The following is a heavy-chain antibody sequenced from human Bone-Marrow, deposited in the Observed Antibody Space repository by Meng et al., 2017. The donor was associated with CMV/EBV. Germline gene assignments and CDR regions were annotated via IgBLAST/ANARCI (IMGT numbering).Heavy chain of an antibody. CDR2: IKQDGSEK. CDR3: ARVSRTALGYFDY. D-gene: IGHD2-2*01. V-gene: IGHV3-7*01. CDR1: GFTFSSYW. Sequence: GESLKISCAASGFTFSSYWMSWVRQAPGKGLEWVANIKQDGSEKYYVDSVKGRFTISRDNAKNSLYLQMNSLRAEDTALYYCARVSRTALGYFDYWGKGTLVTVSS. J-gene: IGHJ4*02.